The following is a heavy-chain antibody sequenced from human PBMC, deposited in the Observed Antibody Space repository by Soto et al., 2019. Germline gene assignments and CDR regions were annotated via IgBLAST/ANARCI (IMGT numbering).Heavy chain of an antibody. Sequence: GGSLRLSCAASGFTFSSYSMNWVRQAPGKGLEWVSSISSSSSYIYYADSVKGRFTISRDNAKNSLYLQMNSLRAEDTAVYYCARDLTPLYGSGCSPWGQGTLVTVSS. CDR3: ARDLTPLYGSGCSP. V-gene: IGHV3-21*01. CDR1: GFTFSSYS. D-gene: IGHD3-10*01. J-gene: IGHJ5*02. CDR2: ISSSSSYI.